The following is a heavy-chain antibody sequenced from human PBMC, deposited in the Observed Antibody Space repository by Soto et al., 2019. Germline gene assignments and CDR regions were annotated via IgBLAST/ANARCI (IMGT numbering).Heavy chain of an antibody. CDR1: GGTFSTSS. V-gene: IGHV1-69*13. Sequence: SVKVSCKASGGTFSTSSFVWVRQGPGQGLEWMGGIIPIFSKANVAQKFQGRITFTADESTRTAYMELSSLRSEDTAIYYCARDVVRSTGGDSWGQGTLVTVSS. J-gene: IGHJ4*02. CDR2: IIPIFSKA. CDR3: ARDVVRSTGGDS. D-gene: IGHD7-27*01.